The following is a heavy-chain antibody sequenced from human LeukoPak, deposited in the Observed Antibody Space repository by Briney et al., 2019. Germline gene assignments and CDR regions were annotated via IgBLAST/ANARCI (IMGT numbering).Heavy chain of an antibody. CDR1: GYSISGGYY. D-gene: IGHD5-12*01. J-gene: IGHJ4*02. CDR3: ARVWVATGFDH. Sequence: SETLSLTCAVSGYSISGGYYGGWIRQPPGKGLEWIGSMDHSGNTFYNPSLKSRVTISIDTSKNQFSLRLTSVTAADTALYFCARVWVATGFDHWGQGTLVTVSS. CDR2: MDHSGNT. V-gene: IGHV4-38-2*01.